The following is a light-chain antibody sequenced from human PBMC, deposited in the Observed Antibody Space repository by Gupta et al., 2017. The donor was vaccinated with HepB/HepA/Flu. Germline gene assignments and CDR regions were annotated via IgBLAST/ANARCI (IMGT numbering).Light chain of an antibody. CDR2: GAS. CDR3: QQYNNWRIS. V-gene: IGKV3-15*01. Sequence: EIVMTQSPATLSVSPGERATLSCRTSQSVSNNLAGYQQKPGQAPRLLIYGASTRTTGIPARFSGAGSGRQFTLTISSMQSEDFAVNYCQQYNNWRISFGQGTRLEIK. J-gene: IGKJ5*01. CDR1: QSVSNN.